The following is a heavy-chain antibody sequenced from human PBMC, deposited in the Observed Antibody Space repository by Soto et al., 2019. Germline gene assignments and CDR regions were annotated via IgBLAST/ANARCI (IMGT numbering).Heavy chain of an antibody. D-gene: IGHD3-22*01. J-gene: IGHJ4*02. CDR3: AAGSPYDSSGYYTAYYFDY. Sequence: AASVKVSCKASGFTFTSSAVQWVRQARGQRLEWIGWIVVGSGNTNYEQKFQERVTITRDMSTSTAYMELSSLRSEDTAVYYCAAGSPYDSSGYYTAYYFDYWGQGTLVTVSS. CDR1: GFTFTSSA. CDR2: IVVGSGNT. V-gene: IGHV1-58*01.